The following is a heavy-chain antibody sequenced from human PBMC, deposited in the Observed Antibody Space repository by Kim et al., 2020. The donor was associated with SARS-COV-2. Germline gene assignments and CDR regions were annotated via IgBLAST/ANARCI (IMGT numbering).Heavy chain of an antibody. CDR3: ATIVVVPAGDY. Sequence: GGSLRLSCAASGFTFSSYAMHWVRQAPGKGLEWVAVISYDGSNKYYADSVKGRFTISRDNSKNTLYLQMNSLRAEDTAVYYCATIVVVPAGDYWGQGTLVTVSS. CDR2: ISYDGSNK. D-gene: IGHD2-2*01. V-gene: IGHV3-30-3*01. J-gene: IGHJ4*02. CDR1: GFTFSSYA.